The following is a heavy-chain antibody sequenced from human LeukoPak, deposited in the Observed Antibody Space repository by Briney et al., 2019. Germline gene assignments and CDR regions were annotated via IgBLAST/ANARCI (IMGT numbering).Heavy chain of an antibody. CDR2: ISGSGDRT. V-gene: IGHV3-23*01. Sequence: GGSLRLSCAGSGFTFSSYAMTWVRQAPGKGLEWVSAISGSGDRTYYADSVKGRFTISRDNSKNTLYLQMNSLRPEDTAVYYCATRGYCSGTSCYAPQPWGQGTLVTVSS. D-gene: IGHD2-2*01. CDR3: ATRGYCSGTSCYAPQP. CDR1: GFTFSSYA. J-gene: IGHJ5*02.